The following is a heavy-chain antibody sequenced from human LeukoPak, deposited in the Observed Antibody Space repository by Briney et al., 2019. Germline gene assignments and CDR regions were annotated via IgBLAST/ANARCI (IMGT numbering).Heavy chain of an antibody. CDR1: GFTFSSYG. V-gene: IGHV3-21*01. J-gene: IGHJ4*02. CDR2: ISSSSSYI. D-gene: IGHD3-22*01. CDR3: ARAYDSSGYCPDY. Sequence: GSLRLSCAASGFTFSSYGMHWVRQAPGKGLEWVSSISSSSSYIYYADSVKGRFTISRDNAKNSLYLQMNSLRAEDTAVYYCARAYDSSGYCPDYWGQGTLVTVSS.